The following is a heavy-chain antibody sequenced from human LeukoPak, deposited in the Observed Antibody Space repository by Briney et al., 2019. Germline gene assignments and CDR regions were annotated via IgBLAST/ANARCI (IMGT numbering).Heavy chain of an antibody. CDR1: GFTLTSYG. V-gene: IGHV3-30*18. CDR3: VKGRSGSSYSPSDS. Sequence: GTSLRLSCAASGFTLTSYGMHWVRQAPGKGLEWVAVISYEKNEEFYADSVKGRSTISRDSSKNTLYLQMNSLRPEDTVVYYCVKGRSGSSYSPSDSWGQGTLVTVSS. CDR2: ISYEKNEE. D-gene: IGHD2-15*01. J-gene: IGHJ4*02.